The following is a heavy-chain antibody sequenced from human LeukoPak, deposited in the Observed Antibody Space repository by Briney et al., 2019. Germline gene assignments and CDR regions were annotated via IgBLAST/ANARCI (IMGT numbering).Heavy chain of an antibody. V-gene: IGHV4-34*01. CDR3: ARHRAAYYYDSSGYYIDY. CDR2: IHNSGTT. D-gene: IGHD3-22*01. J-gene: IGHJ4*02. Sequence: ETLSLTRAVSGGPFSGYFWSWIRQSSGKGLEWIGEIHNSGTTNYNPSLKSRVTISVDTSKNQFSLKLSSVTAADTAVYYCARHRAAYYYDSSGYYIDYWGQGTLVTVSS. CDR1: GGPFSGYF.